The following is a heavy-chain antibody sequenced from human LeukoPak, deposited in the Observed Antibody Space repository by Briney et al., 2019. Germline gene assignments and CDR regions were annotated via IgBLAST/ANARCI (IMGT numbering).Heavy chain of an antibody. J-gene: IGHJ4*02. CDR3: ARDLVTTAATDY. CDR1: GYSFTNYG. V-gene: IGHV1-2*02. D-gene: IGHD4-17*01. Sequence: ASVKVSCKTSGYSFTNYGITWVRQAPGQGLEWMGWINPNSGGTNYAQKFQGRVTMTRDTSISTAYMELSRLRSDDTAVYYCARDLVTTAATDYWGQGTLVTVSS. CDR2: INPNSGGT.